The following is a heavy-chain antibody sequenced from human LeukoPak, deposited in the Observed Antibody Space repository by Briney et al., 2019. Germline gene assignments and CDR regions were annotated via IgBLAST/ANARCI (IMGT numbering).Heavy chain of an antibody. CDR3: ARRYCSGRNCYYFDY. CDR2: IHPDDSDT. V-gene: IGHV5-51*01. J-gene: IGHJ4*02. CDR1: GYTFPSYW. Sequence: GESLKISCKVSGYTFPSYWIGWVRQMPGKGLEWLGIIHPDDSDTRYSPSFQGQVTISADKSISTAYLQWSSLKASDTAMYYCARRYCSGRNCYYFDYWGQGTLVSVSS. D-gene: IGHD2-15*01.